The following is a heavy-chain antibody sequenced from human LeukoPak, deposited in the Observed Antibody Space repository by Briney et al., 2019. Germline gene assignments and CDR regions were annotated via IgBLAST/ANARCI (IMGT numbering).Heavy chain of an antibody. J-gene: IGHJ4*02. D-gene: IGHD6-13*01. CDR1: GFTFSSYG. CDR3: AKDRPAAGF. Sequence: PGRSLRLSCAASGFTFSSYGMHWVRQAPGKGLEWVAVISYDGSNKYYADSVKGRFTISRDNSKNTLYLQMNSLRAEDTAVYYCAKDRPAAGFWGQGTLVTVSS. CDR2: ISYDGSNK. V-gene: IGHV3-30*18.